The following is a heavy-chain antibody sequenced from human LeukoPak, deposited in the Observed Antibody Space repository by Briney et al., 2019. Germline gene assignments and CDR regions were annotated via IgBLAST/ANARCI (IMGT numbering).Heavy chain of an antibody. CDR3: ARQYSYGSRAFDY. CDR2: ISGSGGST. CDR1: GFTFSTYA. D-gene: IGHD5-18*01. Sequence: GGSLRLSCAASGFTFSTYAMSWVRQAPWKGLEWVSAISGSGGSTYYADSVKGRFTISRDNAKNSLYLQMNSLRAEDTAVYYCARQYSYGSRAFDYWGQGTLVTVSS. V-gene: IGHV3-23*01. J-gene: IGHJ4*02.